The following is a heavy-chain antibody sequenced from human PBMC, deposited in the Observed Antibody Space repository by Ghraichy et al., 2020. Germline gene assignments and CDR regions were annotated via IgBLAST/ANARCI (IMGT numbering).Heavy chain of an antibody. D-gene: IGHD3-16*02. CDR2: IYYSGST. V-gene: IGHV4-31*03. CDR1: GGSISSGGYY. CDR3: ARGRRLGELSLYY. J-gene: IGHJ4*02. Sequence: SETLSLTCTVSGGSISSGGYYWSWIRQHPGKGLEWIGYIYYSGSTYYNPSLKSRVTISVDTSKNQFSLKLSSVTAADTAVYYCARGRRLGELSLYYWGQGTLVTVSS.